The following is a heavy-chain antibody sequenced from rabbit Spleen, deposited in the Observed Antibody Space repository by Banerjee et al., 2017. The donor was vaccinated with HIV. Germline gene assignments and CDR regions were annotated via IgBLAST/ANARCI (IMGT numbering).Heavy chain of an antibody. CDR1: GFDFSSYG. J-gene: IGHJ3*01. D-gene: IGHD1-1*01. Sequence: QEQLVESGGGLVQPGGSLKLSCKASGFDFSSYGVSWVRQAPGKGLEWIGYIDLLFGTTYYANWVNGRFTISSHNAQNTLYLQLNSLTAADTATYFCVRGASGSGYYSLWGQGTLVTVS. CDR3: VRGASGSGYYSL. V-gene: IGHV1S47*01. CDR2: IDLLFGTT.